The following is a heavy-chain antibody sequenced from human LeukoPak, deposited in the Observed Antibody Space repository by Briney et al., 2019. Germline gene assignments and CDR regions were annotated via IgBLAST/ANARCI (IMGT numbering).Heavy chain of an antibody. D-gene: IGHD6-13*01. Sequence: APVKVSCKASGYTFTSYDINWVRQATGQGLEWMGWMNPNSGNTGYAQKFQGRVTMTRNTSISTAYMELSSLRSEDTAVYYCARAWPMRKSLVLGLYWGQGTLVTVSS. J-gene: IGHJ4*02. CDR1: GYTFTSYD. V-gene: IGHV1-8*01. CDR2: MNPNSGNT. CDR3: ARAWPMRKSLVLGLY.